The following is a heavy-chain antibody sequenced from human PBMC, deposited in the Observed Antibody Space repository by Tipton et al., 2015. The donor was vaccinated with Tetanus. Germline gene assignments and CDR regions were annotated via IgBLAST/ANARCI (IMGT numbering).Heavy chain of an antibody. J-gene: IGHJ4*02. D-gene: IGHD6-13*01. CDR3: ARGWGSSWYYIDY. V-gene: IGHV4-4*07. CDR2: ISNGNP. CDR1: RGPISSYY. Sequence: TLSLTCTVSRGPISSYYWSWIRQPAGKGLEWIGHISNGNPDYTPSLKSRVTLSVDTSKRQFSLKLNSVTAADTAVYYCARGWGSSWYYIDYWGQGILVTVSS.